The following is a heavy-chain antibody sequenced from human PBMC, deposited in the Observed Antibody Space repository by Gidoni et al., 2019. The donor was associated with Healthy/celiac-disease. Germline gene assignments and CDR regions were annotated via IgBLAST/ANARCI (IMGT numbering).Heavy chain of an antibody. CDR1: GSTFGDYA. J-gene: IGHJ4*02. CDR3: TRGIGELTGAYYFDY. V-gene: IGHV3-49*05. CDR2: IRSKAYGGTT. Sequence: EVQLVESGGGLVKPGRSLRLSCTASGSTFGDYAMSWFRQAPGKGLEWVGFIRSKAYGGTTEYAASVKGRFTISRDDSKSIAYLQMNSLKTEDTAVYYCTRGIGELTGAYYFDYWGQGTLVTVSS. D-gene: IGHD1-26*01.